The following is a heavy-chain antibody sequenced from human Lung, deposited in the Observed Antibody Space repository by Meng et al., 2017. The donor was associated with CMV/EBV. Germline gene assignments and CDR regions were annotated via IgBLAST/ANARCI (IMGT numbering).Heavy chain of an antibody. CDR3: ARGSGMWFDP. V-gene: IGHV3-7*01. CDR2: INQDGGDK. CDR1: GFTFSGFW. Sequence: SRAASGFTFSGFWMSWVRQAPGKGLEWVANINQDGGDKYYVDSVTGRFTISRDNAKNLVYLQLNSLRVEDTAIYYCARGSGMWFDPWGQGALVTVSS. J-gene: IGHJ5*02.